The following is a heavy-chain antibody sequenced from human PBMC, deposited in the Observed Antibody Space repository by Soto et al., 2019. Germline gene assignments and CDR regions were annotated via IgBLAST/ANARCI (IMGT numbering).Heavy chain of an antibody. Sequence: SVKVSCKASGGTFSSYAISWVRQAPGQGLEWMGGIIPIFGTANYAQKFQGRVTITADKSTSTAYMELSSLRSEDTAVYYCARTRKWELRSFDYWGQGTLVTVSS. CDR2: IIPIFGTA. V-gene: IGHV1-69*06. CDR3: ARTRKWELRSFDY. J-gene: IGHJ4*02. D-gene: IGHD1-26*01. CDR1: GGTFSSYA.